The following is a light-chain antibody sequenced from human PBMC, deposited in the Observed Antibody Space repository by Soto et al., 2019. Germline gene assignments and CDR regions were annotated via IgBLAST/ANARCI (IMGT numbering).Light chain of an antibody. V-gene: IGLV6-57*01. J-gene: IGLJ3*02. CDR3: QSFDRDIQV. CDR1: SGSIASNF. CDR2: EDN. Sequence: NFMLTQPHSLSESPGKTVTISCIRSSGSIASNFVQWYQQRPGSSPTTLIYEDNQRPAGVPDRFSGSIDSSSNSASLTISGLKTEDEADYYCQSFDRDIQVFGGGTKLTVL.